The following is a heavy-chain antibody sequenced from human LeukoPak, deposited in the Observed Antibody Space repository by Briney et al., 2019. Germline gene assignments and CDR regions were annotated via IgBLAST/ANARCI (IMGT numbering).Heavy chain of an antibody. CDR3: ARVSWFPGTSYYFMDV. V-gene: IGHV4-39*01. D-gene: IGHD1-1*01. Sequence: SETLSLTCTVSGGSISSTSYYWGWIRQPPGKGLEWIGNIYYSGSTYYNPSLKSRVTISLDTSKNQFSLKLSSVTAADTAVYYCARVSWFPGTSYYFMDVWGKGTTVTVSS. J-gene: IGHJ6*03. CDR2: IYYSGST. CDR1: GGSISSTSYY.